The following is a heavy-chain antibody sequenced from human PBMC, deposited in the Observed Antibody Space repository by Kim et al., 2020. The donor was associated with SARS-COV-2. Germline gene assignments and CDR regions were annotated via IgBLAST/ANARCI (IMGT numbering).Heavy chain of an antibody. V-gene: IGHV3-11*01. CDR3: ARVGSTVAAGSIDY. J-gene: IGHJ4*02. Sequence: AASVKGRFTISRDNAKNSLYRQMTSLRAEDTAVYYCARVGSTVAAGSIDYWGQGTLVTVSS. D-gene: IGHD6-13*01.